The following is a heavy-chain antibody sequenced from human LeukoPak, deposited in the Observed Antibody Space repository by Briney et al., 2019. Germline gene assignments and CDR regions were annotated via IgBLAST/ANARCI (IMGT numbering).Heavy chain of an antibody. CDR1: GXTFSRYA. Sequence: GGSLTLSCAVYGXTFSRYAMSWVRQAPGEGLEWVSAFSCSGGSTYYAGFVKGRFTTSTDNSKNRLYLQMNSLRAEDTTVYYCAKDYSEDEADVSPGDYWGQGTLVTVSS. J-gene: IGHJ4*02. D-gene: IGHD2-21*01. CDR3: AKDYSEDEADVSPGDY. V-gene: IGHV3-23*01. CDR2: FSCSGGST.